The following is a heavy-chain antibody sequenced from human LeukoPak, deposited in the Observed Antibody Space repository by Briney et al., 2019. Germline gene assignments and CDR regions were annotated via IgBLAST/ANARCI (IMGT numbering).Heavy chain of an antibody. V-gene: IGHV3-64*01. CDR3: ARGGVAVAGTYFDY. Sequence: PGGSLRLSCAASGFTFSSYAMHWVRQAPGKGLESVSAISSNGGSTYYANSVKGRFTISRDNSKNTLYLQMGSLRAEDMAVYYCARGGVAVAGTYFDYWGQGTLVTVSS. J-gene: IGHJ4*02. CDR2: ISSNGGST. D-gene: IGHD6-19*01. CDR1: GFTFSSYA.